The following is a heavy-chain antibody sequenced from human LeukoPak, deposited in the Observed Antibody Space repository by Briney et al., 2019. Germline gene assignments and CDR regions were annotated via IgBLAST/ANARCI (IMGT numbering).Heavy chain of an antibody. D-gene: IGHD3-22*01. CDR3: ARVVEDSSGYYFDY. CDR2: IYYSGST. V-gene: IGHV4-59*01. J-gene: IGHJ4*02. Sequence: PSETLSLTCTVSGGSISSYYWSWIRQPPGKGLEWIGYIYYSGSTNYNPSLKSRVTISVDTSKNQFSLKLSSVTAADTAVYYCARVVEDSSGYYFDYWGRGTLVTVSS. CDR1: GGSISSYY.